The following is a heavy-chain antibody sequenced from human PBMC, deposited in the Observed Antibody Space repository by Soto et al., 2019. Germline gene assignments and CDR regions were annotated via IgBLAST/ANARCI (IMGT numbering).Heavy chain of an antibody. CDR1: GFTFSDYW. J-gene: IGHJ4*02. Sequence: EVQLVESGGGLVQPGGSLRLSCAASGFTFSDYWMCWVRQAPGKGLEWVATIMKDGGVKQYVDSVKGRFTISRDNAKNSLVLQMNSLRAEDTAVYYCARDSDYYKADYWGQGPLVTVSS. CDR2: IMKDGGVK. D-gene: IGHD2-21*02. V-gene: IGHV3-7*01. CDR3: ARDSDYYKADY.